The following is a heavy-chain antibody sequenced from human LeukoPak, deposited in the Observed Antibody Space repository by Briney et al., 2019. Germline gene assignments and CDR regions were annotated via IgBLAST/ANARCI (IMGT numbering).Heavy chain of an antibody. CDR2: ISGSGGST. CDR3: AKDRSVHTGDY. CDR1: GFTFSSYA. D-gene: IGHD4-17*01. Sequence: GGSLRLSCAASGFTFSSYAMSWVRQAPGKGLEWVSAISGSGGSTYYADSVKGRFTISRDNSKNTLYLQMNSLGAEDAAVYYCAKDRSVHTGDYWGQGTLVTVSS. V-gene: IGHV3-23*01. J-gene: IGHJ4*02.